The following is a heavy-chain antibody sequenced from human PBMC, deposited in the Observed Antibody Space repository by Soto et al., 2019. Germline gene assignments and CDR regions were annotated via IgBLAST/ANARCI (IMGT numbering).Heavy chain of an antibody. CDR3: ATVFEH. CDR2: VDSDGSGT. V-gene: IGHV3-74*01. J-gene: IGHJ4*02. Sequence: EVQLVESGGGSVQPGWSLRLSCVASVITFSGYWMHWVRQVPGKGLVWVARVDSDGSGTSYADSAKGRFTISRDNAKNTLYLQMNSLRVEDTAVYYCATVFEHWGQGIPVTVSS. CDR1: VITFSGYW.